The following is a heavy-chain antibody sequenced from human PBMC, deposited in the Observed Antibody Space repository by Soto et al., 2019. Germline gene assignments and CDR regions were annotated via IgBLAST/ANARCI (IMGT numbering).Heavy chain of an antibody. J-gene: IGHJ6*02. CDR1: GGSFSDYH. CDR3: ARERGDYTYYGVDV. V-gene: IGHV4-34*01. CDR2: INHSGGT. D-gene: IGHD4-17*01. Sequence: QVQLQQWGAGLLKPSETLSLTCAVAGGSFSDYHWSWIRQPPGKGLEWIGEINHSGGTNYNPSLKSRVTISVDTSKNQFSLRLSAVTAADTAVYYCARERGDYTYYGVDVWDPGTTVTVSS.